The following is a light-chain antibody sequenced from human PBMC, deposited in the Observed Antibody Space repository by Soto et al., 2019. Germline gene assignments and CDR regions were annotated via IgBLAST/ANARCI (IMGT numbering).Light chain of an antibody. CDR1: SSDVGGYNY. CDR3: SSYTSSSLLV. Sequence: QSALTQPASVSGSPGQSITISCTGTSSDVGGYNYVAWYQQHPGKAPQLMIYDVTNRPSGVSNRFSGSKSGNTASLTISGLQSEEEADYYCSSYTSSSLLVFGAGTKLTVL. V-gene: IGLV2-14*01. J-gene: IGLJ1*01. CDR2: DVT.